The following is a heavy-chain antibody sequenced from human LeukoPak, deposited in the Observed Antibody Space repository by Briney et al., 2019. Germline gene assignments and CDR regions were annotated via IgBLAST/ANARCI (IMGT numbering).Heavy chain of an antibody. V-gene: IGHV3-21*01. CDR2: ISPDSNYK. D-gene: IGHD5-12*01. Sequence: GGSLGLSCAASGFTFSTYSMNWLRLAPGKGLEWVSSISPDSNYKYYVDSVKGRFTISRDNAKSPLYLQMNSLRAEDTAVYYCARESSSGYSGYDPVAFDYWGQGTLVTVSS. CDR1: GFTFSTYS. J-gene: IGHJ4*02. CDR3: ARESSSGYSGYDPVAFDY.